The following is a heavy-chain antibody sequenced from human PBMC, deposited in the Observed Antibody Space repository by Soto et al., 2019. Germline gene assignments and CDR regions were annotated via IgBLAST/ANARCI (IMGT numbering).Heavy chain of an antibody. CDR3: ARVGDTARVIVEVYYYGMDG. Sequence: QVQLVQSGAEVKKPGASVKVSCKASGYTFTSYGISWVRQAPGQGLEWMGWISAYNGNTNYAQKLQGRVTMTTDTSTSPAYMELRRLRPDDTSVNYCARVGDTARVIVEVYYYGMDGWGQGTTVTVSS. CDR1: GYTFTSYG. V-gene: IGHV1-18*01. CDR2: ISAYNGNT. J-gene: IGHJ6*02. D-gene: IGHD5-18*01.